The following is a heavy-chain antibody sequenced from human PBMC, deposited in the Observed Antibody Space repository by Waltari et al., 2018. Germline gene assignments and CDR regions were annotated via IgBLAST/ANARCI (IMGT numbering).Heavy chain of an antibody. J-gene: IGHJ4*02. CDR2: ISSSRRYI. CDR1: GFTFSSYS. CDR3: ASTAGDY. Sequence: EVQLVESGGGLVKPGGSLRLSCAASGFTFSSYSMNWVRQAPGKGLEWVSSISSSRRYIYYADSVKGRFTISRDNAKTSLYLQMNSLRAEDTAVYCCASTAGDYWGQGTLVTVSS. D-gene: IGHD4-4*01. V-gene: IGHV3-21*01.